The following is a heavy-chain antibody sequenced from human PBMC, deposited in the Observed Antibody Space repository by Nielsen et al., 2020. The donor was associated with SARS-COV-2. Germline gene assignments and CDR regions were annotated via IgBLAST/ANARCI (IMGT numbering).Heavy chain of an antibody. J-gene: IGHJ4*02. Sequence: SETLSLTCTVSGGSISSSSYYWGWIRQPPGKGLEWIGSIYYSGSTYYNPSLKSRVTISVDTSKNQFSLKLSSVTAADTAVYYCARHFKDDSSGDYWGQGTLVTVSS. CDR2: IYYSGST. CDR3: ARHFKDDSSGDY. D-gene: IGHD3-22*01. CDR1: GGSISSSSYY. V-gene: IGHV4-39*01.